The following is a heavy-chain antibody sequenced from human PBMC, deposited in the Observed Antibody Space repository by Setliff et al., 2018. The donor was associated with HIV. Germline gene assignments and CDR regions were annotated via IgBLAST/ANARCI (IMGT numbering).Heavy chain of an antibody. Sequence: SETLSLTCAVYGESFNTYFWSWIRQPAGKGLEWLGEINHSGRAKYNPSLKSRASISADTSKNQFSLRLTSVTAADTAVYYCARGAPYCNHGICHLFDYWGHGNLVTVS. D-gene: IGHD2-8*01. CDR3: ARGAPYCNHGICHLFDY. J-gene: IGHJ4*01. V-gene: IGHV4-34*01. CDR2: INHSGRA. CDR1: GESFNTYF.